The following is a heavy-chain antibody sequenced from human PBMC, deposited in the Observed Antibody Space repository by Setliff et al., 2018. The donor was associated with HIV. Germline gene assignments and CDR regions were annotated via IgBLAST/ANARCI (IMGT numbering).Heavy chain of an antibody. D-gene: IGHD2-8*01. CDR3: ARVRQVSDYYYHMDV. CDR1: GGSISSSSYY. Sequence: SETLSLTCIVSGGSISSSSYYWGWIRQPPGKGLEWIGTVYYSGSTYYNPSLKSRVTISVDTSENQFSLKLSSVTAADTAVYYCARVRQVSDYYYHMDVWGKGTTVTVS. J-gene: IGHJ6*03. CDR2: VYYSGST. V-gene: IGHV4-39*07.